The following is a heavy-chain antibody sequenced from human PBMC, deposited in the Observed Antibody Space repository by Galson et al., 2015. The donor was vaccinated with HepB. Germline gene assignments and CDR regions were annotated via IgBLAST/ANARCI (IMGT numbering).Heavy chain of an antibody. D-gene: IGHD3-3*01. CDR1: GYTFNNYA. CDR3: VRGRSPASHF. Sequence: SVKVSCKASGYTFNNYAVNWVRQAPGQGLEWMGWINTNTGNPTYAQTFTGRFVFSFDTSISTAYLQISSLRAADTALYYCVRGRSPASHFWGQGTLVTVSS. CDR2: INTNTGNP. J-gene: IGHJ4*02. V-gene: IGHV7-4-1*02.